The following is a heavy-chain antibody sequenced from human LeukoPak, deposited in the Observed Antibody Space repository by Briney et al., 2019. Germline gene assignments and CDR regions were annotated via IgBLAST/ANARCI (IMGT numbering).Heavy chain of an antibody. J-gene: IGHJ4*02. CDR2: ISGDGGTT. V-gene: IGHV3-43*02. CDR3: ARAERGYCSGGSCFFDY. CDR1: GFTFDDYA. D-gene: IGHD2-15*01. Sequence: GGSLRLSCAASGFTFDDYAMHWVRQAPGKGLEWVFLISGDGGTTYYADSLKGRFTISSDSSKNSLYLQMNSLRTEDTALYYCARAERGYCSGGSCFFDYWGQGTLVTVSS.